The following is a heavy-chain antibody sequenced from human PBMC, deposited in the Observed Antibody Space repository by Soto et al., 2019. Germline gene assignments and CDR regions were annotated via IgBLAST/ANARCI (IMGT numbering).Heavy chain of an antibody. Sequence: GGSLRLSCAASGFTFSSYWMSWVRQAPGKGLEWVANIKQDGSEKYYVDSVKGRFTISRDNAKNSLYLQMNSLRAEDTAVYYCAREKERGSGSFFRSVNWFDPWGQGTLVTVSS. CDR3: AREKERGSGSFFRSVNWFDP. J-gene: IGHJ5*02. V-gene: IGHV3-7*01. CDR1: GFTFSSYW. CDR2: IKQDGSEK. D-gene: IGHD3-10*01.